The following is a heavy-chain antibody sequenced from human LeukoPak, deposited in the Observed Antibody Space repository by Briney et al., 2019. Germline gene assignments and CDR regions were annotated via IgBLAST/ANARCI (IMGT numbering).Heavy chain of an antibody. CDR1: GFSFSSYA. V-gene: IGHV3-64*01. CDR3: ASSPPTGTTWYFDL. CDR2: ISSNGGST. Sequence: GGSLRLSCPASGFSFSSYAMHWVRQAPGKGLEYVSGISSNGGSTYYANSVKGRFTISRDDSKNTLYLQMGSLRAEDMAVYYCASSPPTGTTWYFDLWGRGTLVTVSS. J-gene: IGHJ2*01. D-gene: IGHD1-7*01.